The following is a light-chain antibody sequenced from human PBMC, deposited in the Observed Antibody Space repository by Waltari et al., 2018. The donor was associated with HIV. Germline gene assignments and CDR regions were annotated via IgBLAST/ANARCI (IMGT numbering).Light chain of an antibody. V-gene: IGLV1-40*01. CDR2: GNP. CDR1: GSNMGAGYD. Sequence: QSVLTQPPSVSGAPGQRVAISCTGGGSNMGAGYDVHWYQQLPGTAPKLLIYGNPNRPSWVPDRCSGSNSGTAASLAITGRQAEDEADYYCQSFDSSLNGILFGGGTKLTVL. J-gene: IGLJ2*01. CDR3: QSFDSSLNGIL.